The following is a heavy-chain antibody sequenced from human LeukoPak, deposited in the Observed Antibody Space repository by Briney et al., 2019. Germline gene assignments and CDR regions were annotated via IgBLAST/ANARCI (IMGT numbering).Heavy chain of an antibody. CDR3: ARPLDSSNNYFDY. CDR2: INSDGSST. J-gene: IGHJ4*02. Sequence: PGGSLRLSCAASGLTISSYWMHWVRQAPGKGLVWVSRINSDGSSTTYADSVKGRFTISRDNAKNTLYLQMNSLRAEDTAVYYCARPLDSSNNYFDYWGQGTLVTVSA. CDR1: GLTISSYW. D-gene: IGHD6-13*01. V-gene: IGHV3-74*01.